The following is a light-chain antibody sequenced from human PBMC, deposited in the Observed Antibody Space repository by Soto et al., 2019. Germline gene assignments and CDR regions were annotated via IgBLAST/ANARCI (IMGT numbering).Light chain of an antibody. CDR2: DVN. Sequence: QSVLTQPASVSGSPGQSIAISCTGTSSDVGSYNSVSWYQQYPGKAPKLMIHDVNNRPSGISDHFSGSKSGNTASLTISGLQAEDEADYYCSSFTSSTSYGFGTGTKVTVL. J-gene: IGLJ1*01. CDR1: SSDVGSYNS. CDR3: SSFTSSTSYG. V-gene: IGLV2-14*03.